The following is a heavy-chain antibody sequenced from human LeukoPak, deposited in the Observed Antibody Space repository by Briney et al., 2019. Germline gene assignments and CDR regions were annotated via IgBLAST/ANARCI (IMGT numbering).Heavy chain of an antibody. D-gene: IGHD6-6*01. J-gene: IGHJ4*02. CDR1: GYTFTTYA. V-gene: IGHV1-2*02. Sequence: ASVKVSCKASGYTFTTYAMNWVRQAPGQGLEWMGWINPNSGGTNYAQKFQGRVTMTRDTSISTAYMELSRLRSDDTAVYYCARGGGSSWVFDYWGQGTLVTVSS. CDR3: ARGGGSSWVFDY. CDR2: INPNSGGT.